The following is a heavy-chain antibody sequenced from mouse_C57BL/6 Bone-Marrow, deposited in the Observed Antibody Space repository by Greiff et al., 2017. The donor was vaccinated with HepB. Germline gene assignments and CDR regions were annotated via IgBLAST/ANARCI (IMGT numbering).Heavy chain of an antibody. V-gene: IGHV14-2*01. CDR1: GFNIKDYY. Sequence: EVQLQQSGAELVKPGASVKLSCTASGFNIKDYYMHWVKQRTEQGLEWIGRIDPEDGETKYAPKFPGKATITADTSSNTAYLQLSSLTSEDTAVYYCARHWAYYFDYWGKGTTLTVSS. J-gene: IGHJ2*01. CDR3: ARHWAYYFDY. CDR2: IDPEDGET. D-gene: IGHD4-1*01.